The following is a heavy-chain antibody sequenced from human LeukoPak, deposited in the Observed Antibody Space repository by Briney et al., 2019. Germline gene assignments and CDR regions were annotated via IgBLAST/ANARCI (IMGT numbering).Heavy chain of an antibody. CDR3: ARAVGSYPLYFVY. CDR1: GGTFSSYA. D-gene: IGHD2-15*01. Sequence: SVKVSCKASGGTFSSYAISWVRQAPGQGLEWMGRIIPILGIANYAQKFQGRVTITADKSTSTAYIELSSLRSEDTAVYYCARAVGSYPLYFVYWGQGTLVTVSS. V-gene: IGHV1-69*04. CDR2: IIPILGIA. J-gene: IGHJ4*02.